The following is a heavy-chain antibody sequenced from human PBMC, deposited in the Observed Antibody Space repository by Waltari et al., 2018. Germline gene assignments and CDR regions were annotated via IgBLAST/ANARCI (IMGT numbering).Heavy chain of an antibody. V-gene: IGHV3-7*01. Sequence: EVQLVESGGGVVQPGGSLRLSCAASGFTFTSYWMSWVRQAPGRGVEWVANIKQDGSVQYYVDSVKGRFTISRDNAKNSLYLQMSSLRAEDTAVYYCARDAPDYYGSYYFEYWGQGTLVTVSS. D-gene: IGHD3-10*01. CDR3: ARDAPDYYGSYYFEY. CDR1: GFTFTSYW. CDR2: IKQDGSVQ. J-gene: IGHJ4*02.